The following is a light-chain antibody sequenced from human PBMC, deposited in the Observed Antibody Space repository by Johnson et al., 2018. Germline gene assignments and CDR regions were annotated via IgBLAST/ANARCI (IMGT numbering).Light chain of an antibody. CDR2: ENN. CDR1: SSNIGNNY. V-gene: IGLV1-51*02. Sequence: QSVLTQPPSVSAAPGQKVTISCSGSSSNIGNNYVSWYQQLPGTAPKLLIYENNKRPSGIPDRFSGSKSGTSATLGITGLQTGDEADHYCGTWDSRRSAGNVFGTGTKVTVL. J-gene: IGLJ1*01. CDR3: GTWDSRRSAGNV.